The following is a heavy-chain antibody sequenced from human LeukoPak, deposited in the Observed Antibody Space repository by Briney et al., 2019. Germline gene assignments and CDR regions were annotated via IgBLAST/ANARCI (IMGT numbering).Heavy chain of an antibody. J-gene: IGHJ4*02. CDR3: ARHDLYDSSFDY. CDR1: GYTFTSYY. Sequence: VASVKVSCKASGYTFTSYYMHWVRQAPGQGLEWMGIINPSGGSTSYAQKFQGRVTMTRDTSTSTVYMELSSVTAADTAVYYCARHDLYDSSFDYWGQGTLVTVSS. D-gene: IGHD3-22*01. CDR2: INPSGGST. V-gene: IGHV1-46*01.